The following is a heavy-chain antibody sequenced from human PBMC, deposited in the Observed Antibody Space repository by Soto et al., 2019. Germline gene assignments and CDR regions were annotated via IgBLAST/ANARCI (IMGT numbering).Heavy chain of an antibody. Sequence: SETLSLTCTVSGGSMKSFFWSWIRQPPGKGLEWIGYIPNSGGPTYTPSLKRRITIAIDTSRNQLFLRLPPVTTGDPAPPNWSALEKALISVLGTWGQGIQVTVSS. V-gene: IGHV4-4*08. CDR3: SALEKALISVLGT. CDR2: IPNSGGP. J-gene: IGHJ4*02. D-gene: IGHD1-1*01. CDR1: GGSMKSFF.